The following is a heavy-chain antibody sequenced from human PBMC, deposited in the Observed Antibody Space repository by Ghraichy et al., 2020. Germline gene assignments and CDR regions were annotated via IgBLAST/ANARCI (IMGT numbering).Heavy chain of an antibody. CDR1: GFTFSSYG. CDR3: TRDYMDV. Sequence: GGSLRLSCAASGFTFSSYGMHWVRQAPGKGLEWVAVISYDGSNKYYADSVKGRFTISRDNSKNTLYLQMNSLRAEDTAVYYCTRDYMDVWGKGTTVTFSS. V-gene: IGHV3-30*03. CDR2: ISYDGSNK. J-gene: IGHJ6*03.